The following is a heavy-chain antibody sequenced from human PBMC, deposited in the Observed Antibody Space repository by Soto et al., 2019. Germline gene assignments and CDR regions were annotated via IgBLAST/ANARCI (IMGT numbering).Heavy chain of an antibody. CDR2: ISGSGGST. J-gene: IGHJ4*02. Sequence: HPGGSLRLSCAASGFTFSSYAMSWVRQAPGKGLEWVSAISGSGGSTYYADSVKGRFAISRDNSKNTLYLQMNSLRAEDTAVYYCAKDLWGIAVAAQTFDYWGQGTLVTVSS. V-gene: IGHV3-23*01. D-gene: IGHD6-19*01. CDR3: AKDLWGIAVAAQTFDY. CDR1: GFTFSSYA.